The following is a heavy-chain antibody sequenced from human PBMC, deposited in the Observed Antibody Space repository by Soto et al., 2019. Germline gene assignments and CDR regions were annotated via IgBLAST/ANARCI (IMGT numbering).Heavy chain of an antibody. D-gene: IGHD1-1*01. CDR1: GGSISSSSYY. Sequence: QLQLQESGPGLVKPSETLSLTCTVSGGSISSSSYYWGWIRQPPGKGLEWIGSIYYSGSTYYNPSLKSRVTISVDTSKNQFSLKLSSVTAADTAVYYCARHTGTTCFDYWGQGTLVTVSS. CDR3: ARHTGTTCFDY. J-gene: IGHJ4*02. V-gene: IGHV4-39*01. CDR2: IYYSGST.